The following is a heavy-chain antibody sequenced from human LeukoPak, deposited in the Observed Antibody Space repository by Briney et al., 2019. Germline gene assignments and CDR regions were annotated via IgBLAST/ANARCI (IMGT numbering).Heavy chain of an antibody. CDR1: GGSISSYY. Sequence: PSETLSLTCTVSGGSISSYYWSWIRQPPGKGLEWIGYIYSSGSTNYNPPLKSRVTISVDTSKNQFSLKLNSVTAADTAVYYCASAQRLRVFYLDYWGQGTLVTVSS. D-gene: IGHD4-17*01. J-gene: IGHJ4*02. CDR2: IYSSGST. CDR3: ASAQRLRVFYLDY. V-gene: IGHV4-59*01.